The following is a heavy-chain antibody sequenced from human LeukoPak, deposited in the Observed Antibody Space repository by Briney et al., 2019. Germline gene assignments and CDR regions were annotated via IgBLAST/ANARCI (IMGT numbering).Heavy chain of an antibody. Sequence: GGSLRLSCAASGFIFSSNWMSWVRQAPGKGLEWVANIKQDGSDKYYVDSVKGRFTISRDNAKNSLYLQMNSLRAEDTAVYYCARPYSNGWYGLDYWGQGTLVTVSS. CDR1: GFIFSSNW. CDR3: ARPYSNGWYGLDY. J-gene: IGHJ4*02. CDR2: IKQDGSDK. V-gene: IGHV3-7*01. D-gene: IGHD6-19*01.